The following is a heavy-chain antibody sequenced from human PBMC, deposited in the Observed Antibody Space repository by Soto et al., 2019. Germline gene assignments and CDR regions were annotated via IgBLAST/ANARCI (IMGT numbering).Heavy chain of an antibody. CDR2: ISWNSGSI. Sequence: SLRLSCAASGFTFDDYAMHWVRQAPGKGLEWVSGISWNSGSIGYADSVKGRFTISRDNAKNSLYLQMNSLRAEDTALYYCAKDRTTYSSGWYPYYFDYWGQGTLVTVSS. J-gene: IGHJ4*02. D-gene: IGHD6-19*01. CDR3: AKDRTTYSSGWYPYYFDY. V-gene: IGHV3-9*01. CDR1: GFTFDDYA.